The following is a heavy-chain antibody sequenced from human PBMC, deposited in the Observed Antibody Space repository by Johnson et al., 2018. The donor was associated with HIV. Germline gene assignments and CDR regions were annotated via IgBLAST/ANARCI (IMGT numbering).Heavy chain of an antibody. D-gene: IGHD5-24*01. Sequence: QVQLVESGGGVVRPGGSLRLSCVASGFTLSNHWMSWVRQAPAKGLQWVAVISYDGSDKDYADSVKGRFTISRDSSKNTLYLQMNSLRAGDTAVYYCARAIGDGYPGMKAFDIWGQGTMVTVSS. CDR3: ARAIGDGYPGMKAFDI. CDR2: ISYDGSDK. J-gene: IGHJ3*02. V-gene: IGHV3-30*03. CDR1: GFTLSNHW.